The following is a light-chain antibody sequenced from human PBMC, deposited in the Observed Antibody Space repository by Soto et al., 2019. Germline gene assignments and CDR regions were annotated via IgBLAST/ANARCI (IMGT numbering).Light chain of an antibody. Sequence: EIVMTQSPATLSVSPGERATLSCRASQSVSSNLAGDQQKPGQAPMLLIYDASTRAPGITEMFSGSGSGTEFTLTISSLQSEDFAVYFCQQDSKGPPIFGPGTRVDL. CDR2: DAS. V-gene: IGKV3-15*01. CDR3: QQDSKGPPI. CDR1: QSVSSN. J-gene: IGKJ3*01.